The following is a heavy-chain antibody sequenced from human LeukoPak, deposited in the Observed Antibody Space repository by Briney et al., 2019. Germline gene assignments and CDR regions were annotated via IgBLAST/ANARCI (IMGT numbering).Heavy chain of an antibody. V-gene: IGHV3-11*01. J-gene: IGHJ5*02. CDR1: GFTFSDYY. CDR3: ARDRYSSSSSNWFDP. Sequence: SGGSLRLSCAASGFTFSDYYMSWIRQAPGEGLEWVSYISSSGSTIYYADSVKGRFTISRDNAKNSLYLQMNSLRAEDTAVYYCARDRYSSSSSNWFDPWGQGTLVTVSS. CDR2: ISSSGSTI. D-gene: IGHD6-6*01.